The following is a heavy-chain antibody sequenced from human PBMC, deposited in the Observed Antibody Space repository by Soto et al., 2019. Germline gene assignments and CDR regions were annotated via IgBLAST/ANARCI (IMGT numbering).Heavy chain of an antibody. CDR3: ARDRTAAGPSNWFDP. CDR2: IYPSGST. D-gene: IGHD6-13*01. V-gene: IGHV4-4*07. CDR1: GGSISTYY. J-gene: IGHJ5*02. Sequence: SETLSLTCTVSGGSISTYYWSWIRQSAGKGLEWIGRIYPSGSTNYNPSLKGRVTMSLDTSKNQLSLKLSSVTAADTAVYYCARDRTAAGPSNWFDPWGQGTQVTVS.